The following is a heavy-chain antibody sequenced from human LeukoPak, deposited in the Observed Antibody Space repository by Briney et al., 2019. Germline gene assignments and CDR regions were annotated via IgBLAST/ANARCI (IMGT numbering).Heavy chain of an antibody. CDR1: DGSISSSNW. J-gene: IGHJ4*02. Sequence: SETLSLTCAVSDGSISSSNWWSWVRQPPGKGLEWIGEIYHSGSTNYNPSLKSRVTISVDKSKNQFSLKLSSVTAADTAVYYCATGGPHSSSWFVNWGQGTLVTVSS. CDR2: IYHSGST. V-gene: IGHV4-4*02. D-gene: IGHD6-13*01. CDR3: ATGGPHSSSWFVN.